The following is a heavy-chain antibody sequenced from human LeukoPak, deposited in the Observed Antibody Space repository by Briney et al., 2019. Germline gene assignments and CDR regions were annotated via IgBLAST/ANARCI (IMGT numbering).Heavy chain of an antibody. CDR2: IYHSGST. Sequence: SETLSLTCTVSGYSISSGYYWGWIRQPPGKGREWIGSIYHSGSTYYNPSLKSRVTISVDTSKNHFSLQLSTVTAADTAVYYCAREGTSGYRGAFDIWGQGTMVTVSS. CDR1: GYSISSGYY. D-gene: IGHD3-3*01. CDR3: AREGTSGYRGAFDI. J-gene: IGHJ3*02. V-gene: IGHV4-38-2*02.